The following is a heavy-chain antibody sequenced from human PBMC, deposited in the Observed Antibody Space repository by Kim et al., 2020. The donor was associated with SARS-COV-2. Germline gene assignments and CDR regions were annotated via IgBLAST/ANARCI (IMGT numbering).Heavy chain of an antibody. J-gene: IGHJ5*02. CDR1: GYTLTELS. Sequence: ASVKVSCKVSGYTLTELSMHWVRQAPGKGLEWMGGFDPEDGETIYAQKFQGRVTMTEDTSTDTAYMELSSLRSEDTAVYYCATSPVVVVTPWFDPWGHGTLVTVSS. D-gene: IGHD3-22*01. V-gene: IGHV1-24*01. CDR2: FDPEDGET. CDR3: ATSPVVVVTPWFDP.